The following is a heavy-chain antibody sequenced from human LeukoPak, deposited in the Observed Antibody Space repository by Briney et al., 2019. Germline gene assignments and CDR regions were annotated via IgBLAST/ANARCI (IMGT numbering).Heavy chain of an antibody. CDR3: ARGKEVITMLRGLKPGYYFDY. V-gene: IGHV4-59*01. J-gene: IGHJ4*02. CDR1: GGSITNYY. D-gene: IGHD3-10*01. Sequence: SETLSLTCTVSGGSITNYYWSWIRQPPGKGLEWIGYIYYSGSTKYMSSLKSRVTISVDTSKNQFSLKLSSVTAADTAVYYCARGKEVITMLRGLKPGYYFDYWGQGTLVTVSS. CDR2: IYYSGST.